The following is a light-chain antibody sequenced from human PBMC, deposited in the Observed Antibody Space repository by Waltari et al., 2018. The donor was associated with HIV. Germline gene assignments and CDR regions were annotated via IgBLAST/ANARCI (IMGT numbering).Light chain of an antibody. CDR1: QSISSH. Sequence: IQMTQSPSSLSASVGDRVTITCRASQSISSHLNWYQHKPGKAPELLIFAVSNLQSGVPSRFSGSKSGTDFTLTIRSLQPEDFATYFCQQTYSLPTFGQGTKVEIK. CDR2: AVS. V-gene: IGKV1-39*01. CDR3: QQTYSLPT. J-gene: IGKJ1*01.